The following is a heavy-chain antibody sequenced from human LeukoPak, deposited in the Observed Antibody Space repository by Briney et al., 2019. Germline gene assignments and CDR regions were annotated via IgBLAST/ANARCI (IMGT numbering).Heavy chain of an antibody. D-gene: IGHD7-27*01. CDR1: GYNFTPYW. Sequence: GESLKISCKGSGYNFTPYWIGWVRQMPGKGLEWMGIIYPGDSDTRYSPSFQGQVTISADKSITTAYLQWSSLKASDTAMYYCARTNWGSNDAFDIWGQGTMVTVSS. J-gene: IGHJ3*02. CDR2: IYPGDSDT. V-gene: IGHV5-51*01. CDR3: ARTNWGSNDAFDI.